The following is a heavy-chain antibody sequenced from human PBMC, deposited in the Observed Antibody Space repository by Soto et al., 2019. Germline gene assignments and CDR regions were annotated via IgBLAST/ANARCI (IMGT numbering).Heavy chain of an antibody. CDR1: GGSLSSSCYY. Sequence: XTRSLTGAVSGGSLSSSCYYWGWIRHPPGKGLEWIGSIYYSGSTYYNQSLKSRVNISVDTSKNQFPLKLSAVNAADTAVYYCARGHYYGSGSCEYRGEGILVNDS. V-gene: IGHV4-39*01. D-gene: IGHD3-10*01. CDR3: ARGHYYGSGSCEYRGEGILVNDS. CDR2: IYYSGST. J-gene: IGHJ5*01.